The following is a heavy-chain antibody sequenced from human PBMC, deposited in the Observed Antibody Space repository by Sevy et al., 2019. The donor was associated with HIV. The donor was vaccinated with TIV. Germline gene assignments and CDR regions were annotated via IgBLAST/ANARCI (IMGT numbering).Heavy chain of an antibody. V-gene: IGHV3-43*01. J-gene: IGHJ4*02. CDR1: GFTFDDYT. Sequence: GGSLRLSCAASGFTFDDYTMHWVRQAPGKGLEWVSLISWDGGSTYYADSVKGRFTISRDNSKNSLYLQMNSLRTEDTALYYCAKDTGLRFHSLGGYFDYWGQGTLVTVSS. CDR3: AKDTGLRFHSLGGYFDY. CDR2: ISWDGGST. D-gene: IGHD3-3*01.